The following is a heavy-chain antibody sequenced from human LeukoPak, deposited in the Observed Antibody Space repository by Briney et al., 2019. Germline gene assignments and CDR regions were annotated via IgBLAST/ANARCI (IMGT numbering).Heavy chain of an antibody. CDR3: ARHNGSGSFYPY. Sequence: ASVKVSCKASGYTFTGYYLHWVRQAPGQGLEWMGWINPNSGGTTYAQKFQGRITVTRDTSITTAYMELSSLRSDDTAVYYCARHNGSGSFYPYWGQGTLVTVSS. V-gene: IGHV1-2*02. CDR1: GYTFTGYY. CDR2: INPNSGGT. D-gene: IGHD3-10*01. J-gene: IGHJ4*02.